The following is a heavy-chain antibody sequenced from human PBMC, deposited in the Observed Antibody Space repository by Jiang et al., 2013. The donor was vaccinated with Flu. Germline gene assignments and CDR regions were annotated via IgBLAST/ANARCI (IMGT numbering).Heavy chain of an antibody. CDR2: IYHNGNT. CDR1: GDSFSSSSW. Sequence: GPGLVKPSGTLSLTCDVSGDSFSSSSWWSWVRQPPGKGLEWIAEIYHNGNTNYNPSLKSRVTISIDKSKNQIFLKVTSVTAADTAVYYCARDPVAASGTCFDCWGQGALVTVSS. J-gene: IGHJ4*02. V-gene: IGHV4-4*02. CDR3: ARDPVAASGTCFDC. D-gene: IGHD6-6*01.